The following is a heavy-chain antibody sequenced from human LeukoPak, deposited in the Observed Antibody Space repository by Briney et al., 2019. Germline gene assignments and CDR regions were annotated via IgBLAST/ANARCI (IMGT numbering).Heavy chain of an antibody. V-gene: IGHV3-30*18. CDR2: ISYDGSNK. J-gene: IGHJ5*02. D-gene: IGHD4-17*01. CDR1: GFTFSSYG. CDR3: AKDDYGGYAGGYNWFDP. Sequence: PGGSLRLSCAASGFTFSSYGMHWARQAPGKGLEWVAVISYDGSNKYYADSVKGRFTISRDNSKNTLYLQMNSLRAEDTAVYYCAKDDYGGYAGGYNWFDPWGQGTLVTVSS.